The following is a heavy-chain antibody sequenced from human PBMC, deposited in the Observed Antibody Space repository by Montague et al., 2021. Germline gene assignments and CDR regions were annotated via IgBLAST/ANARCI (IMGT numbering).Heavy chain of an antibody. D-gene: IGHD1-26*01. CDR3: VAIKWERQTRNYFEK. CDR1: GDSFTDYY. Sequence: SETLSLTCDIYGDSFTDYYWGWIRQTPGKGLEWIGETNHRGTTKSNPSLKTRVSVSLDTSKSQLSLTLHSVTAADTAVYYCVAIKWERQTRNYFEKWGPGIMVSVSS. V-gene: IGHV4-34*01. CDR2: TNHRGTT. J-gene: IGHJ4*02.